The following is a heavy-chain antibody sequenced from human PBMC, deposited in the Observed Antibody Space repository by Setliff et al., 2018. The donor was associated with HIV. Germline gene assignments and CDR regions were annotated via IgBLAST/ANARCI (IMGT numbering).Heavy chain of an antibody. D-gene: IGHD6-19*01. Sequence: GASVKVSCKPSGYTFTTYGLSWVRQAPGQGLEWMGWISTYSDETSYAQNLQGRVTMTTDTSTSTVYMELSNLRSEDTAVYYCARGLWLVLYYFDYWGQGTLVTVSS. CDR3: ARGLWLVLYYFDY. CDR1: GYTFTTYG. J-gene: IGHJ4*02. V-gene: IGHV1-18*01. CDR2: ISTYSDET.